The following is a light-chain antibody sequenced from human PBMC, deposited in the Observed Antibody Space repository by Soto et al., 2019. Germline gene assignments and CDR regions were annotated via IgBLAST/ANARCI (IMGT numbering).Light chain of an antibody. Sequence: EIVLTQSPATLSLSPGQRATLSCRASQSVSTYLAWYQQKPGQAPRLLIYGASSRATGIPDRFRGSGSGTDFTLTISRLEPEDFAVYYCQHYGSSPRTFGQGTKV. CDR2: GAS. CDR3: QHYGSSPRT. CDR1: QSVSTY. V-gene: IGKV3-20*01. J-gene: IGKJ1*01.